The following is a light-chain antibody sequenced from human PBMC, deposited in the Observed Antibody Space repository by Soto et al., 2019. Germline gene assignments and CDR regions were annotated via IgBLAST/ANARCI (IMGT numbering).Light chain of an antibody. J-gene: IGLJ1*01. CDR2: EVS. Sequence: QSALTQAASVSGSPGQSITISCTGTSSDVGGYNYVSWYQQHPGKAPKLMIYEVSNRPSGVSNRFSGSKSGNTASLTISGLQAEDEADYYCSSYTSSSALGVFGTGTKLTVL. V-gene: IGLV2-14*01. CDR1: SSDVGGYNY. CDR3: SSYTSSSALGV.